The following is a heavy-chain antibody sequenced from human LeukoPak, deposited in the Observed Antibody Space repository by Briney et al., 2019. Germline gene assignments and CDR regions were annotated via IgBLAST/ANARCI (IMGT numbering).Heavy chain of an antibody. J-gene: IGHJ4*02. V-gene: IGHV1-69*04. D-gene: IGHD2-15*01. CDR3: ARARDGCDDY. CDR2: IVPILGIA. Sequence: SVKVSCKASGGTFSSYAISWVRQAPGQGLEWMGRIVPILGIANYARKFQGRVTITADKSTSTAYMELSSLRSEDTAVYCCARARDGCDDYWGQGTLVTVSS. CDR1: GGTFSSYA.